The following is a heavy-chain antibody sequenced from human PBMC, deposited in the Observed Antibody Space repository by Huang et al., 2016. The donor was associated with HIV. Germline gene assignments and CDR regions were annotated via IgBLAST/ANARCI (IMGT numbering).Heavy chain of an antibody. D-gene: IGHD6-6*01. V-gene: IGHV1-2*02. CDR1: GYTFTDSN. CDR3: ARDWSFGSSTSPAD. CDR2: SNPKRGGK. Sequence: QVQLVQSGAEVKNPGASVRVSCKASGYTFTDSNIHWVRQAPGQGLEWRGWSNPKRGGKSYAQRCQGRITMTRDTTISTVHMDMRRIQSDDTAVYFCARDWSFGSSTSPADWGQGTLVTVSS. J-gene: IGHJ4*02.